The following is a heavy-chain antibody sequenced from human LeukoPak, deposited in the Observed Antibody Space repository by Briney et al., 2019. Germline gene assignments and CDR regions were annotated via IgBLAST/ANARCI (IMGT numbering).Heavy chain of an antibody. D-gene: IGHD4-23*01. J-gene: IGHJ4*02. CDR2: INGDGRNI. CDR1: GFTFSSYW. Sequence: PGGSLRLSCVASGFTFSSYWMHWVRQDPRKGLVWVSRINGDGRNINYADSVRGRFTISRDNAKNTLYLQMNTLRVEDTAVYYCARDDYGGNVIDYWGQGTLVTVSS. CDR3: ARDDYGGNVIDY. V-gene: IGHV3-74*01.